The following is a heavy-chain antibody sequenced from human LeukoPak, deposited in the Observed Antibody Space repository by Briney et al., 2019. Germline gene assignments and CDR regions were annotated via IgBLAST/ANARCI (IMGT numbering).Heavy chain of an antibody. CDR3: TRVEYCSGGSCYSGVLDY. V-gene: IGHV3-49*04. CDR1: GFTFGDYS. Sequence: GGSLRLSCTASGFTFGDYSMSWVRQAPGKGLEWVGFIRSKAYGGTTESAASVKGRFTISREDSKSIAYLQMNSLKTEDTAVYYCTRVEYCSGGSCYSGVLDYWGQGTLVTVSS. J-gene: IGHJ4*02. CDR2: IRSKAYGGTT. D-gene: IGHD2-15*01.